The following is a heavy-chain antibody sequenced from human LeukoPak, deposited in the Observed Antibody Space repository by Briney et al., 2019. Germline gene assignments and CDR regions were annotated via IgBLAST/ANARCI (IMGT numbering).Heavy chain of an antibody. CDR3: ARGSTVTTDDAFDI. D-gene: IGHD4-17*01. CDR1: GGSFSGYY. J-gene: IGHJ3*02. V-gene: IGHV4-34*01. Sequence: SETLSLTCAVYGGSFSGYYWSWIRQPPGKGLEWIGEINHSGSTNYNPSLKSRVTISVDTSKNQFSLKLSSVTAADTAVYYCARGSTVTTDDAFDIWGQGTMVTVSS. CDR2: INHSGST.